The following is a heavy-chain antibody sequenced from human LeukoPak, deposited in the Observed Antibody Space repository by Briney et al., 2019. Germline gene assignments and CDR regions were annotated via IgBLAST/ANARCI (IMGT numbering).Heavy chain of an antibody. Sequence: ASVKVSCKASGYTFTIYGISWVRHAHGQGHEWMGWISVYNGNTTYAKKPQGRVTMTTDTSTSTAYMELRSLRSDDTAVYYCARDKGSWYSSSWFDYWGQGTLVTVSS. D-gene: IGHD6-13*01. CDR2: ISVYNGNT. CDR1: GYTFTIYG. CDR3: ARDKGSWYSSSWFDY. J-gene: IGHJ4*02. V-gene: IGHV1-18*01.